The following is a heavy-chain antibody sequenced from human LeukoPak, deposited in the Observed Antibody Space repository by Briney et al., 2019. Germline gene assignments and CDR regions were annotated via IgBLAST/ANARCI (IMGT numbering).Heavy chain of an antibody. V-gene: IGHV3-21*04. CDR1: ECTFSDYS. D-gene: IGHD3-10*01. J-gene: IGHJ4*02. Sequence: PGGSLRLSCAASECTFSDYSMNWVRQAPGKGLKWVSSTTSSSSYIYYADSLKGRFTISSDNAKNSLYLQMNSLRAEDTALYYCAKDVLWFGESSSFDYWGQGTLVTVSS. CDR3: AKDVLWFGESSSFDY. CDR2: TTSSSSYI.